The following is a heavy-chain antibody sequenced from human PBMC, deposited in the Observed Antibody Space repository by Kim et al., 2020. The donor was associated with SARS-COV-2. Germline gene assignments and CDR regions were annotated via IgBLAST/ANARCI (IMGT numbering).Heavy chain of an antibody. V-gene: IGHV3-11*03. J-gene: IGHJ6*01. CDR1: GFTFSDYY. CDR3: ASARDYGAFTVGDYYYY. D-gene: IGHD3-16*01. CDR2: ISSTRSYT. Sequence: GGSLRLSCAASGFTFSDYYMSWIRQAPGKGLEWVSYISSTRSYTNYTDSVKGRFTISSSNDKTSQNLLMHIIRAENAATSDCASARDYGAFTVGDYYYY.